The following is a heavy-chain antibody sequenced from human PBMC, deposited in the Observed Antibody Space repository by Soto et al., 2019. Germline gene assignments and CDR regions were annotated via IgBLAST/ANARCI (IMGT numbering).Heavy chain of an antibody. Sequence: QVQLVQSGAEVKKPGSSVKVSCKASGGTFSSYTISWVRQAPGQGLEWMGRIIPILGIANYAQKFQGRVTNHADKTASTAYRELSSVRSEDTAVDYCAGEVIPEPYYYYGMDVWGQGTTVTVSS. J-gene: IGHJ6*02. CDR1: GGTFSSYT. D-gene: IGHD2-21*01. CDR3: AGEVIPEPYYYYGMDV. V-gene: IGHV1-69*02. CDR2: IIPILGIA.